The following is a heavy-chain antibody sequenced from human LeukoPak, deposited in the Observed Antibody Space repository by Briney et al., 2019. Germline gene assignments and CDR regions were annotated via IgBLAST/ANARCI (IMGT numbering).Heavy chain of an antibody. Sequence: PGGSLRLSCAASGFTFSVYSMNWVRQPPGMGVEWVSYITSNSATIQYADSVKGRFTIPRDNAKNSLSLQMNSLRDEDTAVYYCARSVGGHFDYWGQGMLVTVSS. CDR1: GFTFSVYS. CDR2: ITSNSATI. V-gene: IGHV3-48*02. J-gene: IGHJ4*02. D-gene: IGHD3-16*01. CDR3: ARSVGGHFDY.